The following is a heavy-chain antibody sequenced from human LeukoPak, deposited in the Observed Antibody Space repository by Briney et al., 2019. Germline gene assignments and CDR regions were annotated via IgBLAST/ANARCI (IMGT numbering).Heavy chain of an antibody. D-gene: IGHD4-17*01. CDR1: GGSISSYY. V-gene: IGHV4-59*08. Sequence: KPSETLSLTCTVSGGSISSYYWSWIRQPPGKGLERIGNIYYSGSTNYNPSLKSRVSILVDTSKNQFSLKLTSVTASDTAVYYCARQYSNYGWFDPWGQGTLVTISS. CDR3: ARQYSNYGWFDP. J-gene: IGHJ5*02. CDR2: IYYSGST.